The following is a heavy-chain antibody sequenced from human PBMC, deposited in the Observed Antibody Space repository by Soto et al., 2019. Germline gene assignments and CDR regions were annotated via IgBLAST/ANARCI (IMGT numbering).Heavy chain of an antibody. D-gene: IGHD2-2*01. CDR3: AKAGAMPTRHFDY. J-gene: IGHJ4*02. CDR1: GFIFRSYT. Sequence: GGSLRLSCAASGFIFRSYTMTWVRQAPGQGLEWVSSIDAGSNNPLYADSVKGLFTISRDNSKNTLYLQMNSLRAEDTAVYYCAKAGAMPTRHFDYWGQGTLVTVSS. CDR2: IDAGSNNP. V-gene: IGHV3-23*01.